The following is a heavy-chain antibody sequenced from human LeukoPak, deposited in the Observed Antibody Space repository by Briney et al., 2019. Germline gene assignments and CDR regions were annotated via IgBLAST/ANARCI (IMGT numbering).Heavy chain of an antibody. CDR3: ARHERRLRGFDY. CDR2: VSSGGST. V-gene: IGHV4-39*01. CDR1: GGSISSSGYY. J-gene: IGHJ4*02. Sequence: SETLSLTCTVSGGSISSSGYYWGWSRQPPGKGLEWIGSVSSGGSTHYIPSLKSRVTISVDTSKNQFSLKLSSVTAADTAVYYCARHERRLRGFDYWGQGTLVTVSS. D-gene: IGHD6-25*01.